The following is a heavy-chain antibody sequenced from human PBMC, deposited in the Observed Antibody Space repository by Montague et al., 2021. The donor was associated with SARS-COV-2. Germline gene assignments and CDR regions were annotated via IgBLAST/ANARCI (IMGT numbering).Heavy chain of an antibody. Sequence: ETLSLTCSVSGGSITDRTHYWGCIRQSPGKGLEWIGAINYSGTTYYNPSLKSRVTISLDTAKNQFSLKMTSVTAADTAVYYCARHWGIAAAGNWGQGTLVTVSS. CDR3: ARHWGIAAAGN. CDR2: INYSGTT. J-gene: IGHJ4*02. CDR1: GGSITDRTHY. V-gene: IGHV4-39*01. D-gene: IGHD6-13*01.